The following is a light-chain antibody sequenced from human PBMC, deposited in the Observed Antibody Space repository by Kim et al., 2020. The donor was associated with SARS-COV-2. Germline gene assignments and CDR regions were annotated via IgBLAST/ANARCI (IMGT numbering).Light chain of an antibody. J-gene: IGKJ1*01. CDR3: QNYKSAPRT. V-gene: IGKV1-27*01. CDR2: IAS. CDR1: QGISNY. Sequence: ASVGERVTMSCRASQGISNYLAWYQQKPGKVPNLLIYIASKLQSGVPSRFSAGGFGTDFTLTISNLQPEDVATYYCQNYKSAPRTFGQGTKVDIK.